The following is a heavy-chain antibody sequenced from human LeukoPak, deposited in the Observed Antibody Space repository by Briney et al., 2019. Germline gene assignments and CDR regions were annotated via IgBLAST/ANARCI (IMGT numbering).Heavy chain of an antibody. V-gene: IGHV2-70*11. CDR1: GFSLSTSGMC. J-gene: IGHJ4*02. CDR2: IDWDDDK. Sequence: SGPTLVNPPQTLTLTCTFSGFSLSTSGMCVSWIRQPPGKALEWLARIDWDDDKYYSTSLKTRLTISKDTSKNQVVLTMTNMDPVDTATYYCAREERYSYGYYFDYWGQGTLVTVSS. CDR3: AREERYSYGYYFDY. D-gene: IGHD5-18*01.